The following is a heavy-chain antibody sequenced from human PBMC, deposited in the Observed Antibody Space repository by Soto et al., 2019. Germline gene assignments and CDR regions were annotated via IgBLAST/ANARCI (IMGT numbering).Heavy chain of an antibody. J-gene: IGHJ6*02. CDR1: GYTFTSYG. CDR3: ARELRFLESLPRSMDV. D-gene: IGHD3-3*01. V-gene: IGHV1-18*01. Sequence: ASVKVSCKASGYTFTSYGISWVRQAPGQGLEWMGWISAYNGNTNYAQKLQGRVTMTTDTSTSTAYMELRSLRSDDTAVYYCARELRFLESLPRSMDVWGQGTTVTVSS. CDR2: ISAYNGNT.